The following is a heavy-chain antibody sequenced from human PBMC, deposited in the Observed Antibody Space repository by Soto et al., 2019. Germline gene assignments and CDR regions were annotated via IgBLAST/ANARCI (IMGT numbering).Heavy chain of an antibody. CDR1: GFTFRSYS. V-gene: IGHV3-48*01. Sequence: AGGSLRLSCAASGFTFRSYSMNWVRQAPGKGLEWVSYISSSSSTIYYADSVKGRFTISRDNAKNSLYLQMNSLRAEDTAVYYCATNQVSDAFDIWGQGTMVTVSS. CDR2: ISSSSSTI. CDR3: ATNQVSDAFDI. J-gene: IGHJ3*02.